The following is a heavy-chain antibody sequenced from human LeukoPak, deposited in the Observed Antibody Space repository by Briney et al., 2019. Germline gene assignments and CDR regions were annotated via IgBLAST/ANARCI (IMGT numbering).Heavy chain of an antibody. CDR2: ISFDGSNK. CDR3: ASYFSGSYSFDF. J-gene: IGHJ4*02. CDR1: GFTFSNYP. V-gene: IGHV3-30-3*01. Sequence: SGGSLRLSCAASGFTFSNYPIHWVRQAPGKGLEWVAVISFDGSNKYYVDSVKGRFTISRDNSKNTLYLQMNSLRAEDTAMYYCASYFSGSYSFDFWGQGTLVTVSS. D-gene: IGHD1-26*01.